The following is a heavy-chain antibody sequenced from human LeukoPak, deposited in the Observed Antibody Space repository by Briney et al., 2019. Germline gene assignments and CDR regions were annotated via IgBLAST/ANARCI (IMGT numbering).Heavy chain of an antibody. J-gene: IGHJ4*02. CDR3: ARDETLTALFDY. V-gene: IGHV4-39*07. Sequence: SETLSLTCTVSGGSISSSSYYWGWIRQSPGKGLEWIGSIHRGGSTYYNPSLKSRVTISVDTSKNQFSLKVTSVTAADSAVYYCARDETLTALFDYWGQGTLVTVSS. CDR2: IHRGGST. CDR1: GGSISSSSYY.